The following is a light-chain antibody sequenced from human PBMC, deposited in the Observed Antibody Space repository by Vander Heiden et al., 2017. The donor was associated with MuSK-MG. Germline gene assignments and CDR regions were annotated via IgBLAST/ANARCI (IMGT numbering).Light chain of an antibody. V-gene: IGKV3-11*01. Sequence: ELVLTQSPAPLSLSPGERATLSCRASQSVSSYLAWYQQKPGQAPRLLIYDASNRATGIPARFSGSGSGTDFTLTISSLEPEDFAVYYCQQRSNWPRTFGQGTKVEIK. CDR2: DAS. J-gene: IGKJ1*01. CDR1: QSVSSY. CDR3: QQRSNWPRT.